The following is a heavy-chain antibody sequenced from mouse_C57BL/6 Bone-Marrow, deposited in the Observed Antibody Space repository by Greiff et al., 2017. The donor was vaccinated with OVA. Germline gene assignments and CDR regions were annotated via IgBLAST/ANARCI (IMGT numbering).Heavy chain of an antibody. CDR2: IDPSDSYT. D-gene: IGHD2-3*01. CDR1: GYTFTSYW. Sequence: QVQLQQPGAELVMPGASVKLSCKASGYTFTSYWMHWVKQRPGQGLEWIGEIDPSDSYTNYTQKFKGKSTLTVDKSSSTAYMQLSSLTSEDSAVYYCARWDDGYHGAMDYWGQGTSVTVSS. J-gene: IGHJ4*01. CDR3: ARWDDGYHGAMDY. V-gene: IGHV1-69*01.